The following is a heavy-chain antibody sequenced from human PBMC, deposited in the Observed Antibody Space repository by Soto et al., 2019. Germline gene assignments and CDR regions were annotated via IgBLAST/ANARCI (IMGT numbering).Heavy chain of an antibody. CDR2: TNPSSGAT. D-gene: IGHD1-7*01. CDR3: AREAGTTGNYYFGMDV. V-gene: IGHV1-2*02. CDR1: GYTFIGHY. Sequence: QVQLVQSGAEVKKPGASVKVSCKASGYTFIGHYLHWVRQAPGQGLEWLGWTNPSSGATNFAQKFQGRVTMTRDTSISTAYLELSRLRSDVTAVYYCAREAGTTGNYYFGMDVWGQGTTVTVSS. J-gene: IGHJ6*02.